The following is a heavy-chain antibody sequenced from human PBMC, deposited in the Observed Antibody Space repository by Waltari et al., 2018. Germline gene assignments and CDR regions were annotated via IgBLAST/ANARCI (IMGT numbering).Heavy chain of an antibody. CDR2: INAGNGNT. V-gene: IGHV1-3*01. D-gene: IGHD3-3*01. CDR1: GYTFTSYA. Sequence: QVQLVQSGAEVKMPGASVKVSCKASGYTFTSYAMHWVRQDPGQRLEWMGWINAGNGNTKYSQKFQGRVTITRDTSASTAYMELSSLRSEDTAVYYCARTDYDFWSGYYYYGMDVWGQGTTVTVSS. J-gene: IGHJ6*02. CDR3: ARTDYDFWSGYYYYGMDV.